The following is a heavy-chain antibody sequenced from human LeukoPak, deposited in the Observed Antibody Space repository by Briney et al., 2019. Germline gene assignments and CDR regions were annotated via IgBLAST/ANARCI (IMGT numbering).Heavy chain of an antibody. CDR3: AKDTYGSGSYYNWAPIFDP. J-gene: IGHJ5*02. D-gene: IGHD3-10*01. CDR1: GFTSSSYG. CDR2: ISYDGSNK. Sequence: GGSLRLSCAASGFTSSSYGMHWVRQAPGKGLEWVAVISYDGSNKYYADSVKGRFTISRDNSKNTLYLQMNSLRAEDTAVYYCAKDTYGSGSYYNWAPIFDPWGQGTLVTVSS. V-gene: IGHV3-30*18.